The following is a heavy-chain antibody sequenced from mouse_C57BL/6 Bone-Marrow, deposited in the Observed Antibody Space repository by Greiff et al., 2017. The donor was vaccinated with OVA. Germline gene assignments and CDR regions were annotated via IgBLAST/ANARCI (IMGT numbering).Heavy chain of an antibody. CDR3: ARSRTGTGAMDY. V-gene: IGHV1-54*01. J-gene: IGHJ4*01. CDR1: GYAFTNYL. D-gene: IGHD3-3*01. Sequence: QVQLQQSGAELVRPGTSVKVSCKASGYAFTNYLIEWVKQRPGQGLEWIGVINPGSGGTNYNEKFKGKATLTADKSSSTAYMQLSSLTSEDSAVYCCARSRTGTGAMDYWGQGTSVTVSS. CDR2: INPGSGGT.